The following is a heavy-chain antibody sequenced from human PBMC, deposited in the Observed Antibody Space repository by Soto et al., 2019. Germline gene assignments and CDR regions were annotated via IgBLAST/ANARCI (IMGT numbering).Heavy chain of an antibody. J-gene: IGHJ6*02. CDR3: AREKAVAGPHYYYYYGMDV. CDR1: GFTFSSYE. D-gene: IGHD6-19*01. CDR2: ISCSGSTI. Sequence: GGSLRLSCAASGFTFSSYEMNWVRQAPGKGLEWVSYISCSGSTIYYADSVKGRFTISRDNAKNSLYLQMNGLRAEDTAVYYCAREKAVAGPHYYYYYGMDVWGQGTTVTVSS. V-gene: IGHV3-48*03.